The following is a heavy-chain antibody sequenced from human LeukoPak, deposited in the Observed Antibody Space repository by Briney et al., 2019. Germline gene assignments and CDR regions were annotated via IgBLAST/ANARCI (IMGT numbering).Heavy chain of an antibody. D-gene: IGHD3-9*01. J-gene: IGHJ4*02. CDR3: AKGGYYDILTGYYAYYFDY. CDR2: ISYDGSNK. CDR1: GFTFSSYA. Sequence: GRSLRLSCAASGFTFSSYAMHWVRQAPGKGLEWVAVISYDGSNKYYADSVKGRFTISRDNSKNTLYLQMNSLRAEDTAVYYCAKGGYYDILTGYYAYYFDYWGQGTLVTVSS. V-gene: IGHV3-30-3*01.